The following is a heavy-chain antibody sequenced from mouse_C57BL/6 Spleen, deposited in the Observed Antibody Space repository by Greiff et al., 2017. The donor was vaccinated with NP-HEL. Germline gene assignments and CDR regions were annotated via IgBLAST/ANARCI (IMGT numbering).Heavy chain of an antibody. Sequence: EVKLVESGGGLVKPGGSLKLSCAASGFTFSSYAMSWVRQTPGKRLEWVATISDGGSYTYYPDNVKGRFTISRDNAKNNLYLQMSHLKSEDTAMYYCARNYYGNYDAMDYWGQGTSVTVSS. J-gene: IGHJ4*01. CDR3: ARNYYGNYDAMDY. V-gene: IGHV5-4*03. D-gene: IGHD2-1*01. CDR2: ISDGGSYT. CDR1: GFTFSSYA.